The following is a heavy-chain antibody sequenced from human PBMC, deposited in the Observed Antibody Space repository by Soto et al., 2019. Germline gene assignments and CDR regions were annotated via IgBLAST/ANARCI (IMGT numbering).Heavy chain of an antibody. CDR3: AGDSSGYYFLDC. Sequence: EVQLVESGGGLVQPGGSLRLSCAASGFTFSSYWMHWVRQVPGKGLVWVSRINSDGSNIRYADSANGRFTTSRDNAKNTLYLQMNSLRAEDTAVYYCAGDSSGYYFLDCWGQGTLVTVSS. J-gene: IGHJ4*02. D-gene: IGHD3-22*01. V-gene: IGHV3-74*01. CDR1: GFTFSSYW. CDR2: INSDGSNI.